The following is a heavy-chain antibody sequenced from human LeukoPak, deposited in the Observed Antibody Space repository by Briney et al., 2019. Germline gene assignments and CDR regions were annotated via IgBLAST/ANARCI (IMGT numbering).Heavy chain of an antibody. CDR3: ARGTLSVAATRKETYYFDY. J-gene: IGHJ4*02. CDR1: GGSISSGSYY. V-gene: IGHV4-61*02. CDR2: IYTSGST. Sequence: PSQTLSLTFTVSGGSISSGSYYWSWIRQPAGKGLEWIGRIYTSGSTNYNPSLKSRVTISVDTSKNQFSLKLSSVTAADTAVYYCARGTLSVAATRKETYYFDYWGQGTLVTVSS. D-gene: IGHD2-15*01.